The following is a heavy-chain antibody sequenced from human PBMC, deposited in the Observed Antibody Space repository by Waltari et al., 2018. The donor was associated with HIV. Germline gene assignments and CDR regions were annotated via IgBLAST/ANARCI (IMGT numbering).Heavy chain of an antibody. CDR1: GLYFRSNF. CDR2: IKHDGSET. CDR3: ARVNFIAGRRYFES. D-gene: IGHD6-6*01. J-gene: IGHJ4*02. V-gene: IGHV3-7*01. Sequence: EVQLVESGGSLIQPGGSLRVYCTASGLYFRSNFWTWIRQAPGKGLEWVANIKHDGSETSYVDSVKGRFTISRDNAKNSLFLQMNRLRAEDTAVYYCARVNFIAGRRYFESWGQGTLVTVSS.